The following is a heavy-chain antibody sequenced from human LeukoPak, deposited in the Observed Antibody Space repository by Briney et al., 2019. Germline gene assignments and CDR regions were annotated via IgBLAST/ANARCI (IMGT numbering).Heavy chain of an antibody. J-gene: IGHJ4*02. Sequence: SETLSLTCAVYGGSFSGYYWSWIRQPPGKGLEWIGEINHSGSTNYNPSLKSRVTISVDTSKNQFSLKLSSVTAADTAVYYCARGPNYDYVWGSYRYPVEHDYWGQGTLVTVSS. CDR2: INHSGST. CDR3: ARGPNYDYVWGSYRYPVEHDY. V-gene: IGHV4-34*01. CDR1: GGSFSGYY. D-gene: IGHD3-16*02.